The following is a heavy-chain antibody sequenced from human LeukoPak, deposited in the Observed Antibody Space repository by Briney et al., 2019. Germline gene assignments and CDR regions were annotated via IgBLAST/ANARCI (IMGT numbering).Heavy chain of an antibody. Sequence: SETLSLTCAVYGGSFSGYYWSWIRQPPGKGLEWIGEINHSGSTNYNPSLKSRVTISVDTSKNQFSLKLSSVTAADTAVYYCASGWRIAVASNFQHWGQGTLVTVSS. V-gene: IGHV4-34*01. CDR1: GGSFSGYY. CDR2: INHSGST. J-gene: IGHJ1*01. CDR3: ASGWRIAVASNFQH. D-gene: IGHD6-19*01.